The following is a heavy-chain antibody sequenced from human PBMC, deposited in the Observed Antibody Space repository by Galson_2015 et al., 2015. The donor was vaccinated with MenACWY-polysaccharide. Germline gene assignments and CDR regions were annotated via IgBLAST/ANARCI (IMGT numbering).Heavy chain of an antibody. CDR2: IYWNDDK. V-gene: IGHV2-5*01. Sequence: PALVKPTQTLTLTCTFSGFSLTGRGVAVGWIRQPPGKALEWLAVIYWNDDKRFSPSLGARLTITKDTSRDQVVLTMSNMDPVDTATYYCVRLLGGVSFDSWGQGTL. CDR1: GFSLTGRGVA. J-gene: IGHJ4*02. D-gene: IGHD1-26*01. CDR3: VRLLGGVSFDS.